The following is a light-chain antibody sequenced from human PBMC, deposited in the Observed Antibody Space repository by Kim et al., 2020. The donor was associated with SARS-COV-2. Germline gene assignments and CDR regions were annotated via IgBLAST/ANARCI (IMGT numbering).Light chain of an antibody. CDR1: NIGSKS. CDR3: QVWDSSSDHVV. Sequence: SYELTQPPSVSVAPGKTAKITCGENNIGSKSVHWYQQKPGQAPVLVIYYDSDRPSGIPERFSGSNSGNTATLTISGVEAGDEADYYCQVWDSSSDHVVFGGGTQLTVL. CDR2: YDS. V-gene: IGLV3-21*04. J-gene: IGLJ2*01.